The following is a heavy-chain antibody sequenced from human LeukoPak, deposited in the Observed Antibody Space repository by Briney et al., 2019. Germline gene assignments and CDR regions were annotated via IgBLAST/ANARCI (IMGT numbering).Heavy chain of an antibody. CDR2: IYPGDSDT. CDR1: GYSFTSYW. Sequence: GESLKISCKGSGYSFTSYWIGWVRQMPGKGLEWMGIIYPGDSDTRYSPSFQGQVAISADKSISTAYLQWSSLKASDTAMYYCARHASYSSSRNWFDPWGQGTLVTVSS. J-gene: IGHJ5*02. CDR3: ARHASYSSSRNWFDP. D-gene: IGHD6-13*01. V-gene: IGHV5-51*01.